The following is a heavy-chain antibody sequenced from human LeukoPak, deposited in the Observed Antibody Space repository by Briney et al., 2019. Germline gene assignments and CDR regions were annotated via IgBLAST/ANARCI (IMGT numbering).Heavy chain of an antibody. V-gene: IGHV4-39*07. D-gene: IGHD2-15*01. J-gene: IGHJ5*02. CDR3: ATGERIGYCSGGSCYSNWFDP. CDR1: GGSISSSSYF. Sequence: SETLSLTCTVSGGSISSSSYFWGWIRQTPGKGLEWIGSVHYSGRTNFNPSFRSRVTMSIDTAKNHLSLRLTSVTAADTAVYYCATGERIGYCSGGSCYSNWFDPWGQGTLVTVSS. CDR2: VHYSGRT.